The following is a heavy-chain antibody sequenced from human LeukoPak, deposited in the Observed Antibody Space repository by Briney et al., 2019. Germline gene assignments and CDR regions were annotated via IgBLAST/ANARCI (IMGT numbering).Heavy chain of an antibody. CDR3: ARDDKGLGDAFDV. V-gene: IGHV3-30*02. CDR1: GFTLRTYG. J-gene: IGHJ3*01. CDR2: IQYDGSNK. Sequence: GGSLRLSCAGSGFTLRTYGMHWVRQAPGKGLEWVAYIQYDGSNKQYADSVKGRFTISRDNAKNSLYLRMNSLRAEDTAVYYCARDDKGLGDAFDVWGQGTMVTVSS. D-gene: IGHD3-16*01.